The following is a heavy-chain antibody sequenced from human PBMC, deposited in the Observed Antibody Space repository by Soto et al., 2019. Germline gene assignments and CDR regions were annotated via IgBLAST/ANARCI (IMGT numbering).Heavy chain of an antibody. J-gene: IGHJ4*02. Sequence: QVQLVQSGAEVKKPGASVKVSCKASGYTFTSYDINWVRQATGQGLEWMGWMNPNSGNTGYAQKFQGRVTMTRNTSISTAYSELSSLRCYDTDWYYCARGDNSPLYYYDSSGYYYLLGYCGQGSLFTVYS. CDR2: MNPNSGNT. D-gene: IGHD3-22*01. CDR1: GYTFTSYD. V-gene: IGHV1-8*01. CDR3: ARGDNSPLYYYDSSGYYYLLGY.